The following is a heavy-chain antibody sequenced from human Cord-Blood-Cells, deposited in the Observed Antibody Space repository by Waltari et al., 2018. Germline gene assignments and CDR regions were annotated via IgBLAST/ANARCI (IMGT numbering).Heavy chain of an antibody. D-gene: IGHD3-10*01. CDR2: IYYSGST. Sequence: QLQLQESGPGLVKPSETLSLTCTVSGGSLSSSSYSWGWIRQPPGKGLEWIGSIYYSGSTYYNPSLKSRVTISVDTSKNQFSLKLSSVTAADTAVYYCARYGSGSSYYYYYGMDVWGQGTTVTVSS. CDR3: ARYGSGSSYYYYYGMDV. J-gene: IGHJ6*02. CDR1: GGSLSSSSYS. V-gene: IGHV4-39*01.